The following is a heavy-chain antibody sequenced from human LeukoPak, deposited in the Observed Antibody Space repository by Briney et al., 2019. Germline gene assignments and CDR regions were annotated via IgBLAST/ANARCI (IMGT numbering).Heavy chain of an antibody. V-gene: IGHV1-69*13. Sequence: GTSVKVSCKASGGSFSSYAISWVRQAPGQGLEWMGGIIPIFGTANYAQKFQGRVTITADESTSTAYMELSSLRSEDTAVYYCARSRPDSVQLVLVNFDYWGQGTLVTVSS. J-gene: IGHJ4*02. CDR2: IIPIFGTA. CDR1: GGSFSSYA. D-gene: IGHD1-1*01. CDR3: ARSRPDSVQLVLVNFDY.